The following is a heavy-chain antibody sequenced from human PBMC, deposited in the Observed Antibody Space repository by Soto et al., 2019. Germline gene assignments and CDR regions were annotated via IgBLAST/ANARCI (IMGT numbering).Heavy chain of an antibody. V-gene: IGHV5-51*01. J-gene: IGHJ3*02. CDR2: IYPGDSDT. CDR3: ASRDSSSLGAFDI. CDR1: GYSFTSYW. Sequence: GESLKISCKGSGYSFTSYWIGWVRQMPGKGLEWMGIIYPGDSDTRYSPSFQGQVTISADMSISTAYLQWSSLKASDTAMYYSASRDSSSLGAFDIWGQGTMVNVSS. D-gene: IGHD6-13*01.